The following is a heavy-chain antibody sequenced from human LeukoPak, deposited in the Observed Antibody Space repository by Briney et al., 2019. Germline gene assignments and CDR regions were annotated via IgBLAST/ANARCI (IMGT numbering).Heavy chain of an antibody. CDR3: AKDDWYCSGGSCPQNFDY. D-gene: IGHD2-15*01. Sequence: GGSLRLSCAASGFTFSSYGMHWVRQAPGKGLEWVAFIRYDGSNKYYADSVKGRFTISRDNSKNTLYLQMNSLRAEDTAVYYCAKDDWYCSGGSCPQNFDYWGQGTLVTVSS. J-gene: IGHJ4*02. V-gene: IGHV3-30*02. CDR1: GFTFSSYG. CDR2: IRYDGSNK.